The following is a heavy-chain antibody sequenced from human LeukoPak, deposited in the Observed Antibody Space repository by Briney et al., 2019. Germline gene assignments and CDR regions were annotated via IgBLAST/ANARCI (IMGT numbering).Heavy chain of an antibody. CDR3: AKDRAYYYMDV. J-gene: IGHJ6*03. CDR2: IRGSGTGT. CDR1: GFTLSSYS. Sequence: GGSLRLSCAASGFTLSSYSMSWVRQAPGKGLEWVSSIRGSGTGTHYADSVKGRFTISRDNSKNTLYLQMNSLRAEDTAVYYCAKDRAYYYMDVWGKGTTVTVSS. D-gene: IGHD3-10*01. V-gene: IGHV3-23*01.